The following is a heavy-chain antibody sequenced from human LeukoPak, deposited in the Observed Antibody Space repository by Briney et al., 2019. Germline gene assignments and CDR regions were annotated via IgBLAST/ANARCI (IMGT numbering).Heavy chain of an antibody. D-gene: IGHD6-13*01. CDR3: ARGGIAGHFDY. V-gene: IGHV1-18*04. CDR1: GYTFTSYA. J-gene: IGHJ4*02. Sequence: ASVKVSCKASGYTFTSYAISWVRQAPGQGLEWMGWISAYNANTYYAQKFQGRVTMTTDTSSNTGYMELRSLSSDDTAVYYCARGGIAGHFDYWGQGTLVSVSS. CDR2: ISAYNANT.